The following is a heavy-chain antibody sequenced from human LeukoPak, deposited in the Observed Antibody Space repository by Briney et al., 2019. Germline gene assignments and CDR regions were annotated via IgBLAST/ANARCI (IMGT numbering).Heavy chain of an antibody. CDR1: GGSISGTNW. J-gene: IGHJ4*02. V-gene: IGHV4/OR15-8*02. CDR2: ISLAGQT. D-gene: IGHD2-8*01. Sequence: SETLSLTCGVSGGSISGTNWWSWVRQPPGQGLEWIGEISLAGQTNYNPSLNGRVTMSLDKSSNQLSLHLTSVTAADTATYFCSRENGPFCPFGYWGQGTLVIVSS. CDR3: SRENGPFCPFGY.